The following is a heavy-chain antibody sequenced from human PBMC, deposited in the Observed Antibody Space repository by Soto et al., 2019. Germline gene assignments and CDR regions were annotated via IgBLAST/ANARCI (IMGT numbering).Heavy chain of an antibody. CDR2: IYYSGST. CDR1: GGSISSGGYY. CDR3: ARGGLGYCSGGSCYSAELSRYYYGMDV. J-gene: IGHJ6*02. D-gene: IGHD2-15*01. V-gene: IGHV4-31*03. Sequence: QVQLQESGPGLVKPSQTLSLTCTVSGGSISSGGYYWSWIRQHPGKGLEWIGYIYYSGSTYYNPSRKSRVTISVDTSKNQFSLKLSSGTAADTAVYYCARGGLGYCSGGSCYSAELSRYYYGMDVWGQGTTVTVSS.